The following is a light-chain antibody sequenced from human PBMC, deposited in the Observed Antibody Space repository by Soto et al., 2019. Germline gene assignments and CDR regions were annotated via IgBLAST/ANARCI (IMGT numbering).Light chain of an antibody. CDR1: QSVSSY. J-gene: IGKJ4*01. Sequence: EIVLTQSPATLSLSPGERATLSCRASQSVSSYLAWYQQKAGQAPRLLIYDASNRATGTPARFSGSGSGTDFTLTISSLEPEDFAVYYCQQRSDWPFLTFGGGTKVEIK. CDR2: DAS. CDR3: QQRSDWPFLT. V-gene: IGKV3-11*01.